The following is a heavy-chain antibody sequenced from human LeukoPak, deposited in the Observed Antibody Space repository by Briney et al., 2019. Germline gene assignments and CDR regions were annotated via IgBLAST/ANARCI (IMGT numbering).Heavy chain of an antibody. J-gene: IGHJ4*02. CDR2: IYTSGST. CDR3: ASGSYSFYYFDY. CDR1: GGSISSYY. V-gene: IGHV4-4*07. D-gene: IGHD1-26*01. Sequence: SETLSLTCTVSGGSISSYYWSWIRQPAGKGLEWIGRIYTSGSTNYNPSLKSRVTMSVGTSKNQFSLKLSSVTAADTAVYYCASGSYSFYYFDYWGQGTLVTVSS.